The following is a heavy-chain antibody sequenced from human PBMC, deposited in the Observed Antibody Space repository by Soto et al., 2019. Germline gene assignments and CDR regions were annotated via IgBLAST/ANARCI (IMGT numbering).Heavy chain of an antibody. CDR2: IYYSGST. J-gene: IGHJ3*02. CDR3: ARAVGYYYDSSGYRGDAFDI. D-gene: IGHD3-22*01. Sequence: SDTLSLTCTFSGCYSISYYLSWIRQPPGKGLEWIGYIYYSGSTNYNPSLKSRVTISVDTSKNQFSLKLSSVTAADTAVYYCARAVGYYYDSSGYRGDAFDIWGQGTIVNVSS. CDR1: GCYSISYY. V-gene: IGHV4-59*01.